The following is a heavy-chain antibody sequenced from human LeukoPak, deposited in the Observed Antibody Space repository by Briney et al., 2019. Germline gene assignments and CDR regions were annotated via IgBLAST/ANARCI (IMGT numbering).Heavy chain of an antibody. Sequence: ASVKVSCKASGYTFTNFGISWVRQAPGQGLEWMGRINTYNGNTDYAQRFQGRVTMTTDTSTTTAYMELRTLRSDDTAVYYCARGEGALDAFDVWGRGTMVTVSS. CDR3: ARGEGALDAFDV. V-gene: IGHV1-18*01. CDR2: INTYNGNT. CDR1: GYTFTNFG. J-gene: IGHJ3*01.